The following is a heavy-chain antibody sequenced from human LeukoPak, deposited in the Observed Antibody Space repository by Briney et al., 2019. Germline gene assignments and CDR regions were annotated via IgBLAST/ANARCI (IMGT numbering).Heavy chain of an antibody. Sequence: GGSLRLSCAASGFTFSSYEMNWVRQAPGKGLEWVAFIRYDGSNKCYADSVKGRFTISRDNSKNTLYLQMNSLRAEDTAVYYCAKKYGVHLRHNDAFDIWGQGTMVTVSS. CDR2: IRYDGSNK. V-gene: IGHV3-30*02. CDR1: GFTFSSYE. J-gene: IGHJ3*02. D-gene: IGHD2-2*01. CDR3: AKKYGVHLRHNDAFDI.